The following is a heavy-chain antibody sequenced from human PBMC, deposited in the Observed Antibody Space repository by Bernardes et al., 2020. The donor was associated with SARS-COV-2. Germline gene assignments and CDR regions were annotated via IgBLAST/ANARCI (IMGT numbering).Heavy chain of an antibody. D-gene: IGHD2-15*01. CDR1: GFTPRSYC. J-gene: IGHJ5*02. CDR2: TSSDGSIT. V-gene: IGHV3-74*01. CDR3: VRSWYIGGSWYGRFGP. Sequence: GGPLKSSCAAFGFTPRSYCMHWVRRTAGKGLVWVYLTSSDGSITIYADSVKGRFTISRDNAKNSLYLQMNSLGVEDTAVYYCVRSWYIGGSWYGRFGPWGQGTLVTVYS.